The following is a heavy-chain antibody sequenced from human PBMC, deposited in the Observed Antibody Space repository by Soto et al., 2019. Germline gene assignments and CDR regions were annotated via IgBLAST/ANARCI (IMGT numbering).Heavy chain of an antibody. CDR2: ISWNSGSI. Sequence: GGSLILSCAASGFTFDEYAMHWVRPAPGKGLEWVSGISWNSGSIGYADSVKGRFTISRDNAKNSLYLQMNSLRAEDTALYYCAKDMGLLDYDSSGPDDAFDIWGQGTMVNVSS. CDR1: GFTFDEYA. V-gene: IGHV3-9*01. J-gene: IGHJ3*02. CDR3: AKDMGLLDYDSSGPDDAFDI. D-gene: IGHD3-22*01.